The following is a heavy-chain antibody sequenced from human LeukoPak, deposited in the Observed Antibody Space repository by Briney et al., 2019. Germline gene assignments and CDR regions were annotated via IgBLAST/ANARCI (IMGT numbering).Heavy chain of an antibody. J-gene: IGHJ4*02. CDR1: GFTFSSYS. D-gene: IGHD2-15*01. CDR2: ISSSSSYI. Sequence: GGSLRLSCAASGFTFSSYSMNWVRQAPGKGLEWVSSISSSSSYIDYADSVKGRFTISRDNAKNSLYLQMNSLRAEDTAVYYCARVGSGDTFDYWGQGTLVTVSS. V-gene: IGHV3-21*01. CDR3: ARVGSGDTFDY.